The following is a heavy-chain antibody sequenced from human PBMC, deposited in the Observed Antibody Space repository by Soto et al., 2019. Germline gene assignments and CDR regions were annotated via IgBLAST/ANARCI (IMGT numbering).Heavy chain of an antibody. Sequence: QVQLVQSGAEVKKPGASVKVSCKASGYTFTSYGISWVRQAPGQGLEWMGWISAYNGNTNYAQKLQGRVTMTTDTAPRTAYMELRRLGSDDTAVYYCASDRFPPLNDDYYYGMDVWGQGTTVTVSS. V-gene: IGHV1-18*01. CDR1: GYTFTSYG. CDR2: ISAYNGNT. D-gene: IGHD1-1*01. J-gene: IGHJ6*02. CDR3: ASDRFPPLNDDYYYGMDV.